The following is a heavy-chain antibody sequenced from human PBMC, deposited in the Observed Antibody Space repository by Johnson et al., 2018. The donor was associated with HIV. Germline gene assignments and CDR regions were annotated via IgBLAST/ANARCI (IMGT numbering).Heavy chain of an antibody. CDR2: ISYDGTHK. CDR1: GFTFSSYA. D-gene: IGHD1-26*01. CDR3: ARESLGGGSYWGDDAFDI. J-gene: IGHJ3*02. Sequence: QVQLVESGGGVVRPGRSLRLSCAASGFTFSSYAMHWVRQAPGKGLEWVAVISYDGTHKYYADSVKGRFTISRDNSKNKLYLQTNSLRAEDTAVFYCARESLGGGSYWGDDAFDIWGQGTMVTVSS. V-gene: IGHV3-30*04.